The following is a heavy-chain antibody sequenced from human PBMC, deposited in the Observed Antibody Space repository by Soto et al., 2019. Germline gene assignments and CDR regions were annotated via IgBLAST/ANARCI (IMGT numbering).Heavy chain of an antibody. Sequence: QVQLVQSGAEVKKPGSSVKVSCKASGGTFSTYGINWVRQAPGQGLEWMGGIIPISGTRNYAQKFQGRVTITADKSTSTAYMELSSLRSEDTGVYYCARGDDSSGYYYGRGDSWGQGTLVTVSS. D-gene: IGHD3-22*01. CDR2: IIPISGTR. V-gene: IGHV1-69*06. CDR1: GGTFSTYG. CDR3: ARGDDSSGYYYGRGDS. J-gene: IGHJ4*02.